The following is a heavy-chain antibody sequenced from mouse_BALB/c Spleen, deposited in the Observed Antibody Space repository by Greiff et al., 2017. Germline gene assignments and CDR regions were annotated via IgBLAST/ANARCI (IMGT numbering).Heavy chain of an antibody. J-gene: IGHJ3*01. Sequence: EVMLVESGGGLVQPGGSRKLSCAASGFTFSSFGMHWVRQAPEKGLEWVAYISSGSSTIYYADTVKGRFTISRDNPKNTLFLQMTSLRSEDTAMYYCARSYYGSSSLGFAYWGQGTLVTVSA. CDR2: ISSGSSTI. CDR3: ARSYYGSSSLGFAY. D-gene: IGHD1-1*01. CDR1: GFTFSSFG. V-gene: IGHV5-17*02.